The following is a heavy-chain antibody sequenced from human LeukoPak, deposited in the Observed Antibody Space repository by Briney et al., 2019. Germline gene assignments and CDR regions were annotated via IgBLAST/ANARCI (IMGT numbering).Heavy chain of an antibody. CDR3: ALRYFDWLFHY. J-gene: IGHJ4*02. Sequence: RASVKVSCKASGYTFTSYGISWVRQAPGQGLEWTGWISAYNGNTNYAQKLQGRVTMTTDTSTSTAYMELRSLRPDDTAVYYCALRYFDWLFHYWGQGTLVTVSS. V-gene: IGHV1-18*01. CDR1: GYTFTSYG. D-gene: IGHD3-9*01. CDR2: ISAYNGNT.